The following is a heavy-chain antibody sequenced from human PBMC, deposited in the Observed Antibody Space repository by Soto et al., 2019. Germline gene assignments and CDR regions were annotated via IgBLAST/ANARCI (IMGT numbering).Heavy chain of an antibody. Sequence: PSETLSLTCAVYGGSFSGYYWSWIRQPPGKGLEWIGEINHSGSTNYNPSLKSRVTISVDTSKNQFSLKLSSVTAADTAVYYCAIHTVREFDYRGQGTLVTVSS. J-gene: IGHJ4*01. V-gene: IGHV4-34*01. D-gene: IGHD4-17*01. CDR1: GGSFSGYY. CDR2: INHSGST. CDR3: AIHTVREFDY.